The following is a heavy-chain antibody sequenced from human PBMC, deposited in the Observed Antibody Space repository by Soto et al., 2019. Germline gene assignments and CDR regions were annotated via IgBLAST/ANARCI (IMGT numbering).Heavy chain of an antibody. D-gene: IGHD3-3*01. V-gene: IGHV6-1*01. J-gene: IGHJ4*02. CDR1: GDSVSSNGAA. CDR2: TYYRSRWYS. CDR3: ARSRFLEWDDFDY. Sequence: SQTLSLTCAISGDSVSSNGAAWNWIRQSPSRGLEWLGRTYYRSRWYSDYAPSVKSRITVNPDTSQNQFSLQLNSVTPEDTAVYYCARSRFLEWDDFDYWGQGILVTVSS.